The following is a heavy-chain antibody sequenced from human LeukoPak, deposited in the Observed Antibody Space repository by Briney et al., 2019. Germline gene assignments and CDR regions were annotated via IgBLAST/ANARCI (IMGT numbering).Heavy chain of an antibody. CDR3: AREGDPTGSYYNY. CDR1: GGSISSGSYY. CDR2: IYYTGGT. J-gene: IGHJ4*02. D-gene: IGHD3-10*01. V-gene: IGHV4-61*01. Sequence: SETVSLTCTVSGGSISSGSYYWSWIRQTPGKGLEWIGYIYYTGGTDYNPSLKSRVTISEDKSKNQFSLNLNSVTAADTAVYYCAREGDPTGSYYNYWGQGILVTVSS.